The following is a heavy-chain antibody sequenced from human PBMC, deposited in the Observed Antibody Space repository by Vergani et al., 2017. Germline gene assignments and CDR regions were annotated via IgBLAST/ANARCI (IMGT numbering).Heavy chain of an antibody. J-gene: IGHJ5*02. CDR3: ARDLRLLYNRFDP. Sequence: QVQLVESGGGVVQPGRSLRLSCAASGFTFNQYGMHWVRQAPGKGLEWVAVTRYDGNNKQYADSVKGRFTIPRDNSKSTMYLQMNSLRDEDTGVYYCARDLRLLYNRFDPWGQRTLVTVSS. CDR1: GFTFNQYG. CDR2: TRYDGNNK. D-gene: IGHD1-14*01. V-gene: IGHV3-33*01.